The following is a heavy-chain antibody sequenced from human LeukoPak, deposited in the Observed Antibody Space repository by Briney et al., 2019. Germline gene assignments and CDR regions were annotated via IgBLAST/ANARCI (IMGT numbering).Heavy chain of an antibody. Sequence: GASVKVSCKASGYTFTSYDINWVRQAPGQGLEWMGWMNPNSGNTVYAQKFQGRVTITRNTSISTAYMELSSLRSEDTAVYYCARGDRRAYYNWFDPWGQGTLVTVSS. J-gene: IGHJ5*02. CDR1: GYTFTSYD. V-gene: IGHV1-8*03. CDR2: MNPNSGNT. D-gene: IGHD3-22*01. CDR3: ARGDRRAYYNWFDP.